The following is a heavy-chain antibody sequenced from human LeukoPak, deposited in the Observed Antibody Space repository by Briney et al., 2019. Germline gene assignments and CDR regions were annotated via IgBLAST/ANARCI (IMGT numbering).Heavy chain of an antibody. D-gene: IGHD5/OR15-5a*01. CDR3: ARDWSAAVYAPFDY. V-gene: IGHV1-2*02. Sequence: ASVKVSCKASGYSFNNYAINWVRQAPGQGLEWMRGIIPIFGTANYAQKFQGRVTMTRDTSISTAYMELSRLRSDDTAVYYCARDWSAAVYAPFDYWGQGTLVTVSS. J-gene: IGHJ4*02. CDR1: GYSFNNYA. CDR2: IIPIFGTA.